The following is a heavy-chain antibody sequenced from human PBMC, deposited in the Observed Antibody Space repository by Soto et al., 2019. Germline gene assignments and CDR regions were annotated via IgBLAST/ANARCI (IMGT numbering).Heavy chain of an antibody. V-gene: IGHV1-69*08. D-gene: IGHD3-22*01. J-gene: IGHJ4*02. CDR2: IIPMLGIA. Sequence: QVQLVQSGAEVKKPGSSVKVSCKGSGGTFSRYSISWVRQAPGQGLEWMGRIIPMLGIAKYAQKFQGRVTITADRSTSTAYMEVSSLRSEDTAVFYCARDRGGFESNGYYLDYWGQGTLLTVTS. CDR1: GGTFSRYS. CDR3: ARDRGGFESNGYYLDY.